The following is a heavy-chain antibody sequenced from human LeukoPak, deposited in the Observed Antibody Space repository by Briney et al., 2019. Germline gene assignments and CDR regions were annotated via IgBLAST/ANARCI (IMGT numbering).Heavy chain of an antibody. CDR3: ARGLTYTSGWYR. J-gene: IGHJ4*02. D-gene: IGHD6-19*01. Sequence: SETLSLTCAVYGGSFSGYYWTWIRQTPGKGLEWIGEINHSGSTNYNPSLKSRVTISVDTSKNQFSLKLSSVTAADTAVYYCARGLTYTSGWYRWGQGTPVTVSS. V-gene: IGHV4-34*01. CDR2: INHSGST. CDR1: GGSFSGYY.